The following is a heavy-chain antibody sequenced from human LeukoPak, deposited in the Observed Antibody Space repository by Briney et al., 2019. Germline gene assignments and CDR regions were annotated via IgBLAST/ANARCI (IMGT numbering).Heavy chain of an antibody. CDR3: AKVDYGDFGSGY. V-gene: IGHV4-59*01. D-gene: IGHD4-17*01. J-gene: IGHJ4*02. CDR2: IYYSGST. Sequence: PSETLSLTCTVSGGSISSYYWSWIRQPPGKGLEWIGYIYYSGSTNYNPSLKSRVTISVDTSKNQFSLKLSSVTAADTAVYYCAKVDYGDFGSGYWGQGTLVTVSS. CDR1: GGSISSYY.